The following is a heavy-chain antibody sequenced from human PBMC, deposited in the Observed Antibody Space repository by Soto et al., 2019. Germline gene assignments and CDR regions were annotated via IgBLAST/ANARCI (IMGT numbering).Heavy chain of an antibody. J-gene: IGHJ3*02. CDR3: ARAYGNWSPFDI. V-gene: IGHV1-2*02. CDR2: INPNTGVT. Sequence: QVHLLQSGAEVKTPGASVKVSCKASGYTFTGYYIQWVRQAPGQGLEWMGWINPNTGVTNFAQNFHGRLTMTRDTSISTAYMELTRLTSDDTAVYYCARAYGNWSPFDIWGQGTLVTVSS. D-gene: IGHD1-1*01. CDR1: GYTFTGYY.